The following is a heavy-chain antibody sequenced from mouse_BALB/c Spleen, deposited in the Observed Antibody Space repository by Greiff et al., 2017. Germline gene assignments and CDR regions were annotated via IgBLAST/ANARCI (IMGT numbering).Heavy chain of an antibody. CDR1: GFSLTSYG. V-gene: IGHV2-9*02. D-gene: IGHD2-1*01. CDR3: ARGVYGNYPSYYAMDY. Sequence: VQLQESGPGLVAPSQSLSITCTVSGFSLTSYGVHWVRQPPGKGLEWLGVIWAGGSTNYNSALMSRLSISKDNSKSQVFLKMNSLQTDDTAMYYCARGVYGNYPSYYAMDYWGQGTSVTVSS. CDR2: IWAGGST. J-gene: IGHJ4*01.